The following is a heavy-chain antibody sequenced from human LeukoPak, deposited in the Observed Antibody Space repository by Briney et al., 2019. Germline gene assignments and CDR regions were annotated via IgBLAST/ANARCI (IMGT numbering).Heavy chain of an antibody. J-gene: IGHJ4*02. CDR1: GGSISSGGYY. Sequence: SETLSLTCTVSGGSISSGGYYWSWIRQHPGKGLEWIGYIYYSGSTYYNPSLKSRVTISVDTSKNQFSLKLSSVTAADTAVYYCARGLIAVFRGIDYWGQGTLVTVSS. CDR2: IYYSGST. CDR3: ARGLIAVFRGIDY. V-gene: IGHV4-31*03. D-gene: IGHD6-19*01.